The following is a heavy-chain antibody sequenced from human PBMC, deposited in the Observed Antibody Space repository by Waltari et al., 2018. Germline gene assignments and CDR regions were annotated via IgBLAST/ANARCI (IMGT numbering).Heavy chain of an antibody. V-gene: IGHV4-34*01. CDR1: GGSFSGYY. J-gene: IGHJ4*02. CDR2: INHSGST. Sequence: QVQLQQWGAGLLKPSETLSLPCVVYGGSFSGYYGSWIRQSPGKGLVWIGEINHSGSTNYNPSLKSRVTISVDTSKNQFSLKVSSVTAADTAVYYCARGGQWKFDYWGQGTLVTVSS. D-gene: IGHD6-19*01. CDR3: ARGGQWKFDY.